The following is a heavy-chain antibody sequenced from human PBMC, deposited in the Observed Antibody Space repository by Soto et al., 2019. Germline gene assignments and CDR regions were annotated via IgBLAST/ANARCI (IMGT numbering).Heavy chain of an antibody. CDR3: AGQAWGMVRGVIWWFDP. J-gene: IGHJ5*02. CDR1: GGSISISSYY. D-gene: IGHD3-10*01. V-gene: IGHV4-39*01. CDR2: IYYSGST. Sequence: PSETLSLTCTVSGGSISISSYYWGCIRQPPGKGLEWIGSIYYSGSTYYNPSLKSRVTISVDTSKNQFSLKLSSVTAADTAVYYCAGQAWGMVRGVIWWFDPWGQGTLVTVSS.